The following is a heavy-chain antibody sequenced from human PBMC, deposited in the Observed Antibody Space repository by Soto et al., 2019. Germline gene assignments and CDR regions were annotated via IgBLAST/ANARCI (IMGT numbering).Heavy chain of an antibody. CDR1: GGTFSSYA. D-gene: IGHD6-6*01. V-gene: IGHV1-69*01. CDR2: IIPIFGTA. Sequence: QVQLVQSGAEVKKPGSSVKVSCKASGGTFSSYAISWVRQAPGQGLEWMGGIIPIFGTANYAQKYQGRVTITADESTSTADVELSSLRSEDTAVYYCATEMGSIAALAGFDYWGQGTLVTVSS. J-gene: IGHJ4*02. CDR3: ATEMGSIAALAGFDY.